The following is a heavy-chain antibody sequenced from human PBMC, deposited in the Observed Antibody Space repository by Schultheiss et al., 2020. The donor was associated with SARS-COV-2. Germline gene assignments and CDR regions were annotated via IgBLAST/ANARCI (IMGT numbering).Heavy chain of an antibody. J-gene: IGHJ6*02. CDR2: ISASGATT. CDR1: GFTFSSYE. CDR3: ARAAVILWFRMDV. V-gene: IGHV3-23*01. Sequence: GGSLRLSCAVSGFTFSSYEMNWVRQAPGKGLEWVSSISASGATTYYADSVKGRFTISRDNSKNTLYLQMNSLRAEDTAVYYCARAAVILWFRMDVWGQGTTVTVSS. D-gene: IGHD3-10*01.